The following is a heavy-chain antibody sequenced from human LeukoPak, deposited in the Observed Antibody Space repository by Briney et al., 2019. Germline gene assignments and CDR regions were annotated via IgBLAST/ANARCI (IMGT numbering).Heavy chain of an antibody. J-gene: IGHJ4*02. CDR3: VKDQREAYSSGWSRNFDY. V-gene: IGHV3-23*01. Sequence: GGSLRLSCAASGFTFSSHGMNWVRQAPGKGLEWVSGSSSIGGRTYYADSVKGRFTISRDNSKNTLYLQLNSLRAEDTAVYYCVKDQREAYSSGWSRNFDYWGQGTLVTVSS. CDR2: SSSIGGRT. CDR1: GFTFSSHG. D-gene: IGHD6-19*01.